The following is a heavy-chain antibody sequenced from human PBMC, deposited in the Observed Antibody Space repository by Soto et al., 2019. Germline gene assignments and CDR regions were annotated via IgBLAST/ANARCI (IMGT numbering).Heavy chain of an antibody. CDR2: SYHSGST. Sequence: QVQLQEAGPGLVKPSGTLSLTCAVSSGSISSSNWWSWVRQPPGKGLEWIGESYHSGSTNYNPSLKSRVTISVDKSKNHSSLKLSSVTAADTAVYYCARQDYGDYVGGLDYWGQGTLVTVSS. D-gene: IGHD4-17*01. CDR3: ARQDYGDYVGGLDY. CDR1: SGSISSSNW. V-gene: IGHV4-4*02. J-gene: IGHJ4*02.